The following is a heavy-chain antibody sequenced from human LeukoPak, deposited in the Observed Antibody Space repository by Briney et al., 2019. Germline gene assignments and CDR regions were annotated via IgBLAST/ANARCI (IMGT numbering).Heavy chain of an antibody. CDR3: ARTAMGGYYFDY. Sequence: GGSLRLSCAASGFTFSSYEMNWVRQAPGKGLEWVSYISSSGSTIYYADSVKGRFTISRDNAKNSLYLQMNSLRAEDTAVYYCARTAMGGYYFDYWGQGTLVTVSS. CDR2: ISSSGSTI. D-gene: IGHD5-18*01. J-gene: IGHJ4*02. CDR1: GFTFSSYE. V-gene: IGHV3-48*03.